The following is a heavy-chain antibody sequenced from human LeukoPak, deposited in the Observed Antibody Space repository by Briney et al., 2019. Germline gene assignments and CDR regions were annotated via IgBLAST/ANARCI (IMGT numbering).Heavy chain of an antibody. J-gene: IGHJ4*02. V-gene: IGHV3-23*01. D-gene: IGHD5-18*01. Sequence: GGSLRLSCAASGFTFSSYAMSWVRQAPGKGLEWVSVIRGSGGSTYYADSVKGRFTISRDNSKNTLYLQMNSLRAEDTAVYYCARGISGGYSYGYAILDYWGQGTLVTVSS. CDR3: ARGISGGYSYGYAILDY. CDR1: GFTFSSYA. CDR2: IRGSGGST.